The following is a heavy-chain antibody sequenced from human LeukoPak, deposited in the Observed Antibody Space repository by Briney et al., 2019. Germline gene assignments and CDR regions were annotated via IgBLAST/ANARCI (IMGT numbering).Heavy chain of an antibody. CDR2: INTNTGSP. V-gene: IGHV7-4-1*02. D-gene: IGHD5-18*01. Sequence: ASVKVSCKASGYTFTNYAMNWVRQAPGQGLEWMGWINTNTGSPTYAQGFTGRFVLSLDTSVSTAYLQISSLKAEDTAVYYCARVTSYVHYYYGMDVWGQGTTVTVSS. CDR3: ARVTSYVHYYYGMDV. CDR1: GYTFTNYA. J-gene: IGHJ6*02.